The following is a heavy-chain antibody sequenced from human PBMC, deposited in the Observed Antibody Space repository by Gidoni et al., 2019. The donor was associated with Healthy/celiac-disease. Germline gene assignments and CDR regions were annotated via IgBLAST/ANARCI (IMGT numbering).Heavy chain of an antibody. J-gene: IGHJ4*02. CDR3: AKDSETTPYVTYYYDSSGYFDY. CDR2: ISGSGGST. V-gene: IGHV3-23*01. D-gene: IGHD3-22*01. CDR1: GSTFSSYA. Sequence: EVQLLESGGGWVQPGGSRRLSWAASGSTFSSYAMSWVRQAPGKGLEWVSAISGSGGSTYYADSVKGRFTISRDNSKNTLYLQMNSLRAEDTAVYYCAKDSETTPYVTYYYDSSGYFDYWGQGTLVTVSS.